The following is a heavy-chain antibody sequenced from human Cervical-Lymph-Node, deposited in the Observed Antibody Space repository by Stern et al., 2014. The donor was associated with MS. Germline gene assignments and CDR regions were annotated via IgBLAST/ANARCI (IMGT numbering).Heavy chain of an antibody. Sequence: QLVQSGGGLVQPGRSLRLSCAASGFTFDDYAMHWVRQAPGKGLEWVSGISWNSGSIGYADSVKGRFTISRDNAKNSLYLQMNSLRAEDTALYYCAKVAAAGPLALPFQHWGQGTLVTVSS. J-gene: IGHJ1*01. CDR1: GFTFDDYA. CDR2: ISWNSGSI. CDR3: AKVAAAGPLALPFQH. V-gene: IGHV3-9*01. D-gene: IGHD6-13*01.